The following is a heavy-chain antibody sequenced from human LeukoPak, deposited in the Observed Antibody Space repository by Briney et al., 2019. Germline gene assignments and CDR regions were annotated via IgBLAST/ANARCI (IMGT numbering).Heavy chain of an antibody. CDR3: AREDYAHHYFDY. CDR2: IYSGGST. V-gene: IGHV3-53*01. Sequence: GGSLRLSCAASGFTVSSNHMSWVRQAPGKGLEWVSVIYSGGSTYYADSVKGRFTISRDNSKNTLYLQMNSLRAEDTAVYYCAREDYAHHYFDYWGQGTLVTVSS. CDR1: GFTVSSNH. J-gene: IGHJ4*02. D-gene: IGHD4-17*01.